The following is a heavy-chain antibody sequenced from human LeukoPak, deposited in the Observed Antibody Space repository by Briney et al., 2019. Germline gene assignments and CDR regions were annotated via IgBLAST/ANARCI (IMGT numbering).Heavy chain of an antibody. CDR3: ARGPHIRTYDRDNWFDP. D-gene: IGHD3-3*01. CDR1: GYTFTSYY. J-gene: IGHJ5*02. V-gene: IGHV1-46*01. CDR2: INPTGGST. Sequence: ASVKVSCKASGYTFTSYYMHWVRQAPGQGLEWMGLINPTGGSTGYAQKFQGRVTMTRDMSTSTVYMELSSLRSEDTAIYYCARGPHIRTYDRDNWFDPWGQGTLVTVSS.